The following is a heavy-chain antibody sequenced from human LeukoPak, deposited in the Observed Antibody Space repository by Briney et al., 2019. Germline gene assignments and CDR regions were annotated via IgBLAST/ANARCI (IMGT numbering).Heavy chain of an antibody. CDR1: GFTFSSYS. Sequence: PGGSLRLSCAASGFTFSSYSMNWVRQAPGKGLEWVSYISSSSSTIYYADSVKGRFTISRDNAKNSLYLQMNSLRAEDTAVYYCARGYSSGWTPFDYWGQGTLVTVSS. J-gene: IGHJ4*02. CDR2: ISSSSSTI. V-gene: IGHV3-48*01. D-gene: IGHD6-19*01. CDR3: ARGYSSGWTPFDY.